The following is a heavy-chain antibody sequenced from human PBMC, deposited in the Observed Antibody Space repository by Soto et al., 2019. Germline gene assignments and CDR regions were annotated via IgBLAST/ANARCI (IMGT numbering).Heavy chain of an antibody. J-gene: IGHJ5*02. V-gene: IGHV1-46*03. D-gene: IGHD6-13*01. CDR2: INPSGGST. Sequence: GASVKVSCKASGYTFTSYYMHWVRQAPGQGLEWMGIINPSGGSTSYAQKFQGRVTMTRDTSTSTVYMELSSLRSEDTAVYYCARGVAAVPARTRKNNWFDPWGQGTLVTVSS. CDR1: GYTFTSYY. CDR3: ARGVAAVPARTRKNNWFDP.